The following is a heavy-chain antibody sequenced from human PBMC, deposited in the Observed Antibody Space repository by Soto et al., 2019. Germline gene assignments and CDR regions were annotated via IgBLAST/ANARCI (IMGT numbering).Heavy chain of an antibody. Sequence: PGGSLSLSCAASGYTFSSYSMNWVRQDPGKGLEWVSSISSSSSYIYYADSVKGRFTISRDNAKNSLYLQMNSLRAEDTAVYYCARADNRFDFWSGYDNACDIWGQGTMVTVSS. D-gene: IGHD3-3*01. J-gene: IGHJ3*02. CDR1: GYTFSSYS. V-gene: IGHV3-21*01. CDR2: ISSSSSYI. CDR3: ARADNRFDFWSGYDNACDI.